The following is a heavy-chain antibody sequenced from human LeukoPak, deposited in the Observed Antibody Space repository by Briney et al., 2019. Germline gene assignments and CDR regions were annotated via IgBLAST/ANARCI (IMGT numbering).Heavy chain of an antibody. D-gene: IGHD3-10*01. CDR2: ISSSSSLI. V-gene: IGHV3-48*01. Sequence: GGSLRLSCAASEFTFSDYSMTWVRQAPGKGVEWLSYISSSSSLIYYADSVKGRFTISRDNARNSLHLQMNSLRAEDTAVYYCAREVYYGSGRRFDLWGQGTLVTVSS. J-gene: IGHJ4*02. CDR3: AREVYYGSGRRFDL. CDR1: EFTFSDYS.